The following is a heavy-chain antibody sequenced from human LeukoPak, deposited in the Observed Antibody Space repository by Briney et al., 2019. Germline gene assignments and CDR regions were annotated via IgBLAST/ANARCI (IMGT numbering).Heavy chain of an antibody. CDR1: GFTFSNYA. J-gene: IGHJ6*03. D-gene: IGHD3-16*01. V-gene: IGHV3-23*01. CDR2: ISGSGGST. CDR3: ARDGPTLYPGIPLPSTYYYYYMDV. Sequence: AGGSLRLSCAASGFTFSNYAMSWVRQAPGKGLEWVSTISGSGGSTYYADSVKGQFTISRDNSKNTLYLQMNSLRAEDTAIYYCARDGPTLYPGIPLPSTYYYYYMDVWGEGTTVTISS.